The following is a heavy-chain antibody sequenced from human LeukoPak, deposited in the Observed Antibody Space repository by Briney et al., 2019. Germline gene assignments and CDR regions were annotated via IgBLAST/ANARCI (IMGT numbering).Heavy chain of an antibody. CDR1: GFTFSSYS. Sequence: PGGSLRLSCAASGFTFSSYSMNWVRQAPGKGLEWVSSISSSSSYIYYADSVKGRFTISRGNAKNSLYLQMNSLRAEDTAVYYCASFVGDYAFDIWGQGTMVTVSS. J-gene: IGHJ3*02. CDR3: ASFVGDYAFDI. CDR2: ISSSSSYI. V-gene: IGHV3-21*01. D-gene: IGHD1-26*01.